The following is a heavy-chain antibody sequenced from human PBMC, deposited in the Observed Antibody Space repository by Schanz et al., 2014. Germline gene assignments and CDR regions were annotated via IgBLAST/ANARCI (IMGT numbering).Heavy chain of an antibody. V-gene: IGHV3-48*04. D-gene: IGHD3-3*01. CDR3: ARGVRIDY. CDR2: LSGDGGTT. Sequence: EVQLVESGGDLVQPGGSQRLSCAASGFIVSSTYMTWVRQAPGKGLEWVSSLSGDGGTTHYADSVKGRFTISRDNAKNSLYLQMNSLTAEDTAVYYCARGVRIDYWGQGTLVTVSS. J-gene: IGHJ4*02. CDR1: GFIVSSTY.